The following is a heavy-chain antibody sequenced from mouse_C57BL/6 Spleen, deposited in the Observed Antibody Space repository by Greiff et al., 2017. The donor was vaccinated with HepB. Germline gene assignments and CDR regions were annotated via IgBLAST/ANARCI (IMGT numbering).Heavy chain of an antibody. D-gene: IGHD1-1*01. CDR2: ISSGSSTI. J-gene: IGHJ2*01. Sequence: EVKVEESGGGLVKPGGSLKLSCAASGFTFSDYGMHWVRQAPEKGLEWVAYISSGSSTIYYADTVKGRFTISRDNAKNTLFLQMTSLRSEDTAMYYCARPDTVVAFDYWGQGTTLTVSS. V-gene: IGHV5-17*01. CDR1: GFTFSDYG. CDR3: ARPDTVVAFDY.